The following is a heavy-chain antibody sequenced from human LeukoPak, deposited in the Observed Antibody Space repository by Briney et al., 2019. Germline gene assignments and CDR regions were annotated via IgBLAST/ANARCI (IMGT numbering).Heavy chain of an antibody. Sequence: GGSLRLSCAASGLRFSNFAMTWVGQAPGKGLEWVSSITGGHFPTYYTDSVKGRFTISRDNSKNTLYLQMNSLRADDTAVYYCTRDPNGDYVGAFESWGQGTLVTVSS. CDR1: GLRFSNFA. J-gene: IGHJ5*01. CDR2: ITGGHFPT. D-gene: IGHD4-17*01. V-gene: IGHV3-23*01. CDR3: TRDPNGDYVGAFES.